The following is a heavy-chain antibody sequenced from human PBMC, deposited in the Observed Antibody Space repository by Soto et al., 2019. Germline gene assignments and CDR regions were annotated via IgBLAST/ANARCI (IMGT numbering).Heavy chain of an antibody. D-gene: IGHD2-2*01. J-gene: IGHJ4*02. CDR3: ARDPSISRFDY. V-gene: IGHV1-18*01. CDR2: ISTYSGKR. CDR1: GYTFTSHA. Sequence: GASVKVSCKASGYTFTSHAVSWLRQAPGQGLEWMGWISTYSGKRNYAQKFQDRVTFSSVTSTSTVYMELSGLRSDDTAVYYCARDPSISRFDYWGQGTPVTVSS.